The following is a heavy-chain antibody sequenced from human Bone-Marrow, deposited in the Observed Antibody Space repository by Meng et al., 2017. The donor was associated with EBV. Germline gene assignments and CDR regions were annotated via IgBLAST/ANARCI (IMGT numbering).Heavy chain of an antibody. D-gene: IGHD3-22*01. CDR1: GDSISSFY. CDR2: IFYTGST. J-gene: IGHJ5*02. CDR3: ARDRKGYYDSGYFDP. Sequence: QLQLQDSGPGLVNPSQTLSLNGTVSGDSISSFYWSWIRQAPGKGLEWIGYIFYTGSTNYTPSLKSRVTISLDMSKNQFSLRLTSVTAADTAVYYCARDRKGYYDSGYFDPWGPGTLVTVSS. V-gene: IGHV4-59*01.